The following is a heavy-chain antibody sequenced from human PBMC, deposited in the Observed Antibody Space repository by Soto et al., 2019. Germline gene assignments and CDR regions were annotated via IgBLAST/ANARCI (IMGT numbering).Heavy chain of an antibody. CDR2: IWYDGSNK. J-gene: IGHJ5*02. V-gene: IGHV3-33*01. Sequence: PGGSRRRSCAASGFTFSSYGMHGVRQAPGKGLEWVAVIWYDGSNKYYADSVKGRFTISRDNSKNTLYLQMNSLRAEDTAVYYCARFLESSSWNTFDPWGQGTLVTVSS. D-gene: IGHD6-13*01. CDR3: ARFLESSSWNTFDP. CDR1: GFTFSSYG.